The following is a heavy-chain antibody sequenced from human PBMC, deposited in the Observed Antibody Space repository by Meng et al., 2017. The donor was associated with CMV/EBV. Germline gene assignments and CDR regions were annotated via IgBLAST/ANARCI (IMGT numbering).Heavy chain of an antibody. D-gene: IGHD3-16*01. J-gene: IGHJ5*02. V-gene: IGHV1-69*04. Sequence: SVKVSCKASGGTFSSYTISWVRQAPGQGLEWMGRIIPILGIANYAQKFQGRVTITADKSTSTAYMELSSLRSEDTAVYYCARDPGGKSWFDPWGQGTLVTVSS. CDR3: ARDPGGKSWFDP. CDR2: IIPILGIA. CDR1: GGTFSSYT.